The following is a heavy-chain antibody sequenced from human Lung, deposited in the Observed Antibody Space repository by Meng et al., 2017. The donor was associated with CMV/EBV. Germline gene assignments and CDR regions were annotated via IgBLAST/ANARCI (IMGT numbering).Heavy chain of an antibody. Sequence: SCAPSGFSFSTYTLHWVRQAPGKGLEWVASIGSSRSYINYADPVKGRFTISRDNAKDSLYLQMSSLRAEDTAVYYCARERLYQPLWGDALDIWGQGTMVTVSS. D-gene: IGHD2-2*01. CDR3: ARERLYQPLWGDALDI. CDR2: IGSSRSYI. V-gene: IGHV3-21*06. J-gene: IGHJ3*02. CDR1: GFSFSTYT.